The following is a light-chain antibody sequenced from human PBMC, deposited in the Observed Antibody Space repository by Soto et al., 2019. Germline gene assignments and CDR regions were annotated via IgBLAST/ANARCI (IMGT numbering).Light chain of an antibody. V-gene: IGLV2-14*03. CDR2: DVT. Sequence: QSVLTQPASVSGSPGQSITISCTGTSSDVGGYNSVSWYQHHPGKAPKLIIYDVTNRPSGVSNRFSGSKSGNTASLAISGLQAEDEADYYCSSYTTTSTLHWVFGGGTKLTVL. CDR1: SSDVGGYNS. CDR3: SSYTTTSTLHWV. J-gene: IGLJ3*02.